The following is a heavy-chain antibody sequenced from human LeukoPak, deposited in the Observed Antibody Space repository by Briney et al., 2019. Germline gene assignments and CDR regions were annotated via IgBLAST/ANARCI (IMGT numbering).Heavy chain of an antibody. V-gene: IGHV4-34*01. Sequence: SETLSLTCAVYGGSFSGYYWSWIRQPPGKELEWIGEINHSGSTNYNPSLKSRVTISVDTSKNQFSLKLSSVTAADTAVYYCARVWVDYYDSSGYYRLDYWGQGTLVTVSS. CDR3: ARVWVDYYDSSGYYRLDY. J-gene: IGHJ4*02. CDR1: GGSFSGYY. D-gene: IGHD3-22*01. CDR2: INHSGST.